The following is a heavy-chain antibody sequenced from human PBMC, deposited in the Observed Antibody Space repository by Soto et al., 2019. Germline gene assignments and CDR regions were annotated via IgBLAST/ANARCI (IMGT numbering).Heavy chain of an antibody. CDR1: GFTFHSYW. CDR3: ARDKGYLQHDC. J-gene: IGHJ4*02. D-gene: IGHD1-1*01. Sequence: GGSLRLSCAASGFTFHSYWMSWARQAPGKGLEGVANIKEDGSDKYYEDSVKGRFTVSRDNAKNSLYLQMNSLRAEDTAVYYCARDKGYLQHDCWGQGTLVTVSS. CDR2: IKEDGSDK. V-gene: IGHV3-7*03.